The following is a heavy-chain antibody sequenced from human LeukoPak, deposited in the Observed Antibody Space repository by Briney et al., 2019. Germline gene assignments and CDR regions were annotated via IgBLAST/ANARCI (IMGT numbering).Heavy chain of an antibody. CDR1: GGSISYSHW. Sequence: SETLSLTCAVSGGSISYSHWWSWARQPPGKGLEWIGYNTYYNPSLKSRVTISVDTSKSQFSLKLTSVTAADTAVYHCARAILTPSGFVWHFDLWGRGTLVTVSS. CDR2: NT. CDR3: ARAILTPSGFVWHFDL. J-gene: IGHJ2*01. V-gene: IGHV4-4*02. D-gene: IGHD3-3*01.